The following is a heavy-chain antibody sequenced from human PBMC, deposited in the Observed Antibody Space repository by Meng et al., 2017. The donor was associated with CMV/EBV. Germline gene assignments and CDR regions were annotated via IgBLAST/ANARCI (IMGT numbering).Heavy chain of an antibody. CDR3: AGVLRGSGVIDY. CDR2: IYTSGSN. J-gene: IGHJ4*02. D-gene: IGHD3-16*01. V-gene: IGHV4-4*07. CDR1: GGSISSYY. Sequence: HVQLQGSGPGLVKPSGTLSLTCTVSGGSISSYYWRCSAQPAGKERVWCIRIYTSGSNNYNHPLESRGIMSVDTTNNHYSLMLSSVTAAEAAVYYWAGVLRGSGVIDYWGQGTLVTVSS.